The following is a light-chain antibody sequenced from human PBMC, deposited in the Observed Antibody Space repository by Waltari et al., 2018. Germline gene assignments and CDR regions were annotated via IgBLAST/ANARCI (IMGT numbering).Light chain of an antibody. CDR3: QHYNSYST. J-gene: IGKJ1*01. CDR2: QAS. Sequence: IQMTQSPSTLSASVGDRVTITCRASQSISGWLAWYQQKPGRAPKLLIYQASTLESGVPSRLSGSGYATEFTLTVSDLQPDDLATYYCQHYNSYSTFGQGTKVEIK. V-gene: IGKV1-5*03. CDR1: QSISGW.